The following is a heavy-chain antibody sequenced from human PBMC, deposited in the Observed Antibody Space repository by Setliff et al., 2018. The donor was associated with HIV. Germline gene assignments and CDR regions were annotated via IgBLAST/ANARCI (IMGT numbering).Heavy chain of an antibody. CDR2: ISSNGKHI. Sequence: GESLKISCAASGFTFSSYGMNWVRQAPGKGLEWVSSISSNGKHIYYADSVNGRFTISRDNGEKSVSLQMNSLRGEDSAIYYCARLGGAAFDYWGHGILVTVSS. CDR1: GFTFSSYG. D-gene: IGHD3-16*01. J-gene: IGHJ4*01. CDR3: ARLGGAAFDY. V-gene: IGHV3-21*01.